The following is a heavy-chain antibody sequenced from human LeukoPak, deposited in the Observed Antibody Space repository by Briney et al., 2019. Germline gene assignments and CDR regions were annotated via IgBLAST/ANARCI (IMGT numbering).Heavy chain of an antibody. V-gene: IGHV1-46*01. Sequence: GASVKVSCKASGYTFTSYYMHWVRQAPGQGLEWMGIINPSGGSTSYAQKFQGRVTMTRDTSISTAYMELSRLRSDDTAVYYCARTQKWELLWFDPWGQGTLVTVSS. CDR1: GYTFTSYY. CDR3: ARTQKWELLWFDP. D-gene: IGHD1-26*01. CDR2: INPSGGST. J-gene: IGHJ5*02.